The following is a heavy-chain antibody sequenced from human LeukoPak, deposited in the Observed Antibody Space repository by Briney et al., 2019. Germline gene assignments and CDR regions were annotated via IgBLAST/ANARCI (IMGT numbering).Heavy chain of an antibody. CDR2: INPNSGGT. D-gene: IGHD1-26*01. CDR1: GYTFTSYA. J-gene: IGHJ6*03. Sequence: ASVKVSCKASGYTFTSYAMNWVRQAPGQGLEWMGRINPNSGGTSYAQNFQGRVTMTRDTSISTAYMELSSLRSDDTAVYYCARERGIVVSGQNYYYMDVWGKGTTVTISS. V-gene: IGHV1-2*02. CDR3: ARERGIVVSGQNYYYMDV.